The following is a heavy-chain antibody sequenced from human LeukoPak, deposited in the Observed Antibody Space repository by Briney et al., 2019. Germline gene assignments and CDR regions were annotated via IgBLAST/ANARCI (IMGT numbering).Heavy chain of an antibody. CDR2: VFYSGTT. V-gene: IGHV4-59*08. Sequence: PSATLSLTCTVSSGSMRDYHWSWIRQPPGKGLEWLGHVFYSGTTNYNASLMSRLTISLDTTKNQFSLDLDSVTAADTATYYCARHSLEWELLGNDAFDIWGQGTMVVVSS. J-gene: IGHJ3*02. CDR1: SGSMRDYH. D-gene: IGHD1-26*01. CDR3: ARHSLEWELLGNDAFDI.